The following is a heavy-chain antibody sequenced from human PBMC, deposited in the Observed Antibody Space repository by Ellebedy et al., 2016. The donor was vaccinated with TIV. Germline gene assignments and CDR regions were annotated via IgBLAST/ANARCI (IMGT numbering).Heavy chain of an antibody. D-gene: IGHD3-10*01. J-gene: IGHJ5*02. CDR2: IYWNDDK. Sequence: SGPTLVXPTPTLTLTCTFSGFSLSTSGVGVGWIRQPPGKALEWLAPIYWNDDKRYSPSLKSRLTITKDTSKNQVVLTMTNMDPVDTATYYCARSPYGSPSDWFDPWGQGTLVTVSS. CDR3: ARSPYGSPSDWFDP. CDR1: GFSLSTSGVG. V-gene: IGHV2-5*01.